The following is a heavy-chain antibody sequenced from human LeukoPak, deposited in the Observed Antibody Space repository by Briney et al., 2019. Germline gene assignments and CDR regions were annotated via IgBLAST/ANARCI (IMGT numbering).Heavy chain of an antibody. V-gene: IGHV3-21*01. Sequence: GGSLRLSCAASGFTFSSYSMNWVRQAPGKGLEWVSSISSSSSYIYYADSVKGRFTISRDNAKNSLYLQMNSLRAEDTAVYYCARDPGDGYNRDWGQGTLVTVSS. CDR3: ARDPGDGYNRD. J-gene: IGHJ4*02. CDR1: GFTFSSYS. D-gene: IGHD5-24*01. CDR2: ISSSSSYI.